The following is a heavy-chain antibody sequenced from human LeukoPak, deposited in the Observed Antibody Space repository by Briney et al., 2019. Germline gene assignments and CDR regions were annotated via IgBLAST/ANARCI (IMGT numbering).Heavy chain of an antibody. CDR1: GGTFSSYA. J-gene: IGHJ6*03. CDR3: ARAIAAADDYYYYYMDV. Sequence: PVKVSCKASGGTFSSYAISWVRQAPGQGLEWMGGIIPIFGTANYAQKFQGRVTITADESTSTAYMELSSLRSEDTAVYYCARAIAAADDYYYYYMDVWGKGTTVTISS. CDR2: IIPIFGTA. V-gene: IGHV1-69*01. D-gene: IGHD6-13*01.